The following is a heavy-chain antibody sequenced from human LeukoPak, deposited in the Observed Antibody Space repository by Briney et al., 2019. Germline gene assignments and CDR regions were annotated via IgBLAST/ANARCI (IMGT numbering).Heavy chain of an antibody. CDR2: IYTSGST. D-gene: IGHD3-22*01. J-gene: IGHJ4*02. CDR1: GGSISSYY. V-gene: IGHV4-4*07. Sequence: RTSEILSLTCTVSGGSISSYYWSWIRQPAGKGLEWIGRIYTSGSTNYNPSLKSRVTMSVDTSKNQFSLKLSSVTAADTAVYYCARDLDYYDSSGYYHYFDYWGQGTLVTVSS. CDR3: ARDLDYYDSSGYYHYFDY.